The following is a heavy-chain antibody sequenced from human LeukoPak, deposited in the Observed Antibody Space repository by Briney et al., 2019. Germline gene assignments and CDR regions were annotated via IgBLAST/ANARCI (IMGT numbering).Heavy chain of an antibody. Sequence: GGSLRLSCAASGFTFSSYAMHWVRQAPGKGLEWVAVISYDGSNKYYADSVKGRFTISRDNSKNTLYLQMNSLRAEDTAVYYCARDRGKIYGDYLPALGYWGQGTLVTVSS. D-gene: IGHD4-17*01. CDR1: GFTFSSYA. V-gene: IGHV3-30-3*01. CDR2: ISYDGSNK. J-gene: IGHJ4*02. CDR3: ARDRGKIYGDYLPALGY.